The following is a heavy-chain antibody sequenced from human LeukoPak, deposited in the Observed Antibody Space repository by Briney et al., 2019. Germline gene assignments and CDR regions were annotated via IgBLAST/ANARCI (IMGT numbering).Heavy chain of an antibody. J-gene: IGHJ4*02. CDR3: ARDLGPDYYFDY. CDR2: INTIGNKI. CDR1: EFSVSTYG. Sequence: GGSLRLSCSASEFSVSTYGMNWVRQAPGRGLEWVSSINTIGNKIYYGDSVKGRFTISRDNSKNTLYLQMNSLRAEDTAVYYCARDLGPDYYFDYWGQGTLVTVSS. V-gene: IGHV3-NL1*01. D-gene: IGHD3-16*01.